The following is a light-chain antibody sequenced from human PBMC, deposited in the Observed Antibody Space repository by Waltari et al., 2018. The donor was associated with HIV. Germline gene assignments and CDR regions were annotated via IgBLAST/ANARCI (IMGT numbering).Light chain of an antibody. CDR3: RSYVGGQTSVK. V-gene: IGLV2-11*01. J-gene: IGLJ2*01. CDR2: AVA. CDR1: SNDVGASEY. Sequence: QSALTQPRSVSGSPGQSVTVSCTGTSNDVGASEYVSWYQQHPATAPKLIIFAVAKRPSGVPDRFSGSKSGNAASLTISGLQAEDDADYYCRSYVGGQTSVKFGGGTKVTVL.